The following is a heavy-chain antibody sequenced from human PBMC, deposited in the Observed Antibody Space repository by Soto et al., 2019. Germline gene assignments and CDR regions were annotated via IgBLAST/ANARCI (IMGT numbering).Heavy chain of an antibody. CDR3: ARGWTNLDYDILTGYDY. D-gene: IGHD3-9*01. J-gene: IGHJ4*02. Sequence: GGSLRLSCAASGFTFSSYAMHWVRQAPGKGLEWVAVISYDGSNKYYADSVKGRFTISRDNSKNTLYLQMNSLRAEDTAVYYCARGWTNLDYDILTGYDYWGQGTLVTVSS. V-gene: IGHV3-30-3*01. CDR2: ISYDGSNK. CDR1: GFTFSSYA.